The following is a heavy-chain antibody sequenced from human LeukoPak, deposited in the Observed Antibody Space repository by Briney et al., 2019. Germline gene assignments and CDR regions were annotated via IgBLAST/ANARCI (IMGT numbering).Heavy chain of an antibody. Sequence: GGSLRLSCAGPGFIFSYYAMSWVRQAPGKGPEWVSTITWSGASTYYADSVEGRFTISRDNAKKSVYLQMSSLRAEDTAVYFCARVLYCTGTRCHGAPYYYYGMDVWGQGTTVIVSS. CDR1: GFIFSYYA. J-gene: IGHJ6*02. CDR2: ITWSGAST. V-gene: IGHV3-23*01. D-gene: IGHD2-2*01. CDR3: ARVLYCTGTRCHGAPYYYYGMDV.